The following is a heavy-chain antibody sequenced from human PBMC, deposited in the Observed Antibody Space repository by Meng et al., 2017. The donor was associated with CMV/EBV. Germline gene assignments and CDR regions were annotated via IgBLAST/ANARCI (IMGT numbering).Heavy chain of an antibody. CDR2: IPYDGSNK. CDR3: ARDSEGYCSGGSCYDPGAGYDY. V-gene: IGHV3-30*04. D-gene: IGHD2-15*01. CDR1: GFTFSSYA. Sequence: GESLKISCAASGFTFSSYAMHWVRQAPGKGLEWVAVIPYDGSNKYYADSVKGRFTISRDNSKNTLYLQMNSLRAEDTAVYYCARDSEGYCSGGSCYDPGAGYDYWGQGTLVTVSS. J-gene: IGHJ4*02.